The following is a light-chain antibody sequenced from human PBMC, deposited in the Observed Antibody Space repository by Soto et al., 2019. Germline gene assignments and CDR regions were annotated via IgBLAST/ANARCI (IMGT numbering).Light chain of an antibody. Sequence: EIMMTQSPATLSVSPGERATLSCRASQSVSTDLAWYQQKPGQSPRLLIYGASNRDTSVPARFSGSGSGTEFTLTISGLQSEDFAVYYCQQYNIWPQAFGQGTKVEIK. CDR2: GAS. V-gene: IGKV3-15*01. CDR3: QQYNIWPQA. J-gene: IGKJ1*01. CDR1: QSVSTD.